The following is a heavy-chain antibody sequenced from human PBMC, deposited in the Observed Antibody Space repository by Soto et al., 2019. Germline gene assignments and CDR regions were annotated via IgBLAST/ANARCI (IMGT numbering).Heavy chain of an antibody. J-gene: IGHJ4*02. D-gene: IGHD3-22*01. Sequence: GGSLRLSCAASGFTFSSYAMSWVRQAPGKGLEWVSGISGSGDSTYYADSVKGRFTISRDNSKNTVYLQMNSLRAEDTAVYYCAKDLGNYYDSSGYYYVFDYWGQGTLVTVSS. V-gene: IGHV3-23*01. CDR3: AKDLGNYYDSSGYYYVFDY. CDR1: GFTFSSYA. CDR2: ISGSGDST.